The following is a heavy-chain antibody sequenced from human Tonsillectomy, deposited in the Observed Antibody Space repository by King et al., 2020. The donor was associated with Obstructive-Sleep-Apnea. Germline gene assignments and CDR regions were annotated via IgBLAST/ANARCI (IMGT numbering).Heavy chain of an antibody. Sequence: VQLVESGGGLVQPGGSLRLSCAASGFTFRSYVMSWVRHAPGKGLEWVSGISDSGGRPHSADSVKGRFTISRDNSKNTVYLQMNSLRAEDTAVYYCAKIDYGDYVSFDYWGQGTLVTVSS. V-gene: IGHV3-23*04. J-gene: IGHJ4*02. CDR3: AKIDYGDYVSFDY. D-gene: IGHD4-17*01. CDR1: GFTFRSYV. CDR2: ISDSGGRP.